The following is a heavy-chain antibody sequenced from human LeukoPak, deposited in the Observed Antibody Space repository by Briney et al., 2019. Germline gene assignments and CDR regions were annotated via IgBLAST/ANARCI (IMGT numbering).Heavy chain of an antibody. V-gene: IGHV5-51*01. J-gene: IGHJ5*02. CDR1: GSRFTNYW. D-gene: IGHD3-3*01. CDR2: IFPGDSHT. Sequence: GAPLKISSKRSGSRFTNYWIAWVGQMLGKGLGGRGIIFPGDSHTRYSPSFQGQVTMSADKSISTAYLQWSSLRASDTAMYYCARSSVNWFDPWGQGTLVTVSS. CDR3: ARSSVNWFDP.